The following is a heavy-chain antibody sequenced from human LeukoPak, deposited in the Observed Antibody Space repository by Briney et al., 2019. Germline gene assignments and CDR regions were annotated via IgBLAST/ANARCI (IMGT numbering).Heavy chain of an antibody. CDR1: GGSFSGYY. CDR3: ARGRGGYYYYYYMDV. CDR2: INHSGSS. D-gene: IGHD2-15*01. V-gene: IGHV4-34*01. J-gene: IGHJ6*03. Sequence: SETLSLTCAVHGGSFSGYYWSWIRQPPGKGLEWIGEINHSGSSNYNPSLKSRVTISVDTSKNQFSLKLSSVTAADTAVYYCARGRGGYYYYYYMDVWGKGTTVTVSS.